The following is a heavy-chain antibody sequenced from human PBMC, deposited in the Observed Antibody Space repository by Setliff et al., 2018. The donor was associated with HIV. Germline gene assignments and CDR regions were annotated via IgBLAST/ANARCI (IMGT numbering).Heavy chain of an antibody. CDR1: GGSIGTYY. V-gene: IGHV4-59*01. Sequence: SETLSLTCTIFGGSIGTYYWTWIRQTPGKGLQWIGYISYSGTTDYNPSLKSRVTISLDKSENQLSLRLTSVTAADTAVYYCARAIDYSDVVYFYYMDVWGRGITVTVSS. J-gene: IGHJ6*03. CDR2: ISYSGTT. CDR3: ARAIDYSDVVYFYYMDV. D-gene: IGHD3-22*01.